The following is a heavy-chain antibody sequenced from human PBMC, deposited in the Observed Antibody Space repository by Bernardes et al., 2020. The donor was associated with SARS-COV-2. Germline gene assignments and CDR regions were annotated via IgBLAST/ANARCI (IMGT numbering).Heavy chain of an antibody. V-gene: IGHV3-23*01. Sequence: GGSLRLSCAASGFTFSSYAMSWVRQAPGKGLEWVSAISGSGGSTYYADSVKGRFTISRDNSKNTLYLQMNSLRAEDTAVYYCAKDVLTVAGRDYYYGMDVWGQGTLVTVSS. CDR1: GFTFSSYA. D-gene: IGHD6-19*01. J-gene: IGHJ6*02. CDR3: AKDVLTVAGRDYYYGMDV. CDR2: ISGSGGST.